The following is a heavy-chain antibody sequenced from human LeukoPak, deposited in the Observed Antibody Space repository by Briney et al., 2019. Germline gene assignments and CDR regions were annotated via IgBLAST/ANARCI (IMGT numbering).Heavy chain of an antibody. CDR2: ISPTNGVT. D-gene: IGHD1-7*01. J-gene: IGHJ4*02. V-gene: IGHV1-2*02. CDR3: VRDGLNWNYDY. Sequence: ASVKVSCKTSGYTFSDYYIHWVRQAPGQGLEWMGWISPTNGVTEYAQKLQGRVAVTRDTSIRTAYMELSRLRSDDTAVYYCVRDGLNWNYDYWGQGTLVAVSS. CDR1: GYTFSDYY.